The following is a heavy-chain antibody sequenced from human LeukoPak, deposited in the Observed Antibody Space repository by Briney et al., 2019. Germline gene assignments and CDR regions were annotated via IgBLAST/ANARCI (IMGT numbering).Heavy chain of an antibody. V-gene: IGHV4-31*03. D-gene: IGHD2-15*01. Sequence: PSQTLSLTCTVSGGSISSGGYYWSWIRQHPGKGLEWIGYIYYSGSTYYNPSLKSRVTISVDTSKNQLSLKLSSVTAAGTAVYYCARSPYCSGGSCYSAYFDYWGQGTLVTVSS. CDR3: ARSPYCSGGSCYSAYFDY. CDR2: IYYSGST. CDR1: GGSISSGGYY. J-gene: IGHJ4*02.